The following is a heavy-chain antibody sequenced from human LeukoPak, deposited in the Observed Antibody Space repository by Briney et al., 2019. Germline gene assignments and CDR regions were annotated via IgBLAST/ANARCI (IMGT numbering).Heavy chain of an antibody. V-gene: IGHV4-38-2*02. CDR2: MYHSGIT. J-gene: IGHJ5*02. Sequence: SETLSLTCTVSGYSTNSAYYWGWIRQPPGKGLEWIGTMYHSGITYYNLSLKSRVTISVDTSKNQFSLKLNSVTAADTAIYYCARLSPGKNWFDPWGHGTLVSVSS. D-gene: IGHD3-10*01. CDR1: GYSTNSAYY. CDR3: ARLSPGKNWFDP.